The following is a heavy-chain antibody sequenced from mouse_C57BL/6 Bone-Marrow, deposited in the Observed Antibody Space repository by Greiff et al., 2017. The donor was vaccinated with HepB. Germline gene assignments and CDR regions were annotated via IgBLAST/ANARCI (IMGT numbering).Heavy chain of an antibody. CDR1: GYTFTSYW. D-gene: IGHD1-1*01. J-gene: IGHJ2*01. Sequence: VQLQQSGAELAKPGASVKLSCKASGYTFTSYWMHWVKQRPGQGLEWIGYINPSSGYTKYNQKFKDKATLTADKSSSTAYMQLSSLTSEDSADYYCARWGVVYYSRGDVDYWGQGTTLTVSS. V-gene: IGHV1-7*01. CDR2: INPSSGYT. CDR3: ARWGVVYYSRGDVDY.